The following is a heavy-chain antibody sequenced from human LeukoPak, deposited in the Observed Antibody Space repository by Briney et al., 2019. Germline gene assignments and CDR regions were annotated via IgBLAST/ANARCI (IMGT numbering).Heavy chain of an antibody. CDR2: ISYDGSNK. J-gene: IGHJ6*02. D-gene: IGHD3-9*01. Sequence: GGSLRLSCAASGFTFSSYAMHWVRQAPGKGLEWVAVISYDGSNKYYADSVKGRFTISRDNSKNTLYLQVNSLRAEDTAVYYCAKVVLLSRYFDWSHSYGLDVWGQGTTVTVSS. CDR1: GFTFSSYA. V-gene: IGHV3-30-3*01. CDR3: AKVVLLSRYFDWSHSYGLDV.